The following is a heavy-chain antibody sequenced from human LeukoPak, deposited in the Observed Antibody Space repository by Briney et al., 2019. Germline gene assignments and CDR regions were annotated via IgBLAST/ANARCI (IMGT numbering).Heavy chain of an antibody. V-gene: IGHV1-46*01. J-gene: IGHJ4*02. CDR3: ARSYNNHSKNRNTGALFDY. CDR2: INPSGGST. D-gene: IGHD3-16*02. CDR1: GYTFTSYY. Sequence: GASVKASCKASGYTFTSYYMHWVRQAPGQGLEWMGIINPSGGSTSYAQKFQGRVTMTRDTSTSTVYMELSSLRSEDTAVYYCARSYNNHSKNRNTGALFDYWGQGTLVTVSS.